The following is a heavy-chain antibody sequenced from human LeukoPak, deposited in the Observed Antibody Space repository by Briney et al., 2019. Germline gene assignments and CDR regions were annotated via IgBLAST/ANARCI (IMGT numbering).Heavy chain of an antibody. CDR1: GLTLHDYY. CDR2: ISSSGSTI. J-gene: IGHJ6*02. D-gene: IGHD3-16*01. V-gene: IGHV3-11*01. CDR3: ARDGAVSLYYFYAMDV. Sequence: GGSLRLSRAASGLTLHDYYMSWIRQAPGKGLEGVSYISSSGSTISYAGSVKGRFTIPRDNAKNSLYLQMNSLRAEDTAVYYCARDGAVSLYYFYAMDVWGQGTTVTVAS.